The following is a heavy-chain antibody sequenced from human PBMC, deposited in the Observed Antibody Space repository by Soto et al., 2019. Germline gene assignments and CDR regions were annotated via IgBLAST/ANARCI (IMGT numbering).Heavy chain of an antibody. CDR1: GDSITSYY. CDR3: ASGGELPVWFDP. J-gene: IGHJ5*02. Sequence: QVQLQESGPGLVKPSETLSLTCTVSGDSITSYYWSWIRQPPGKGLEWVGYISYTGSTIYNPSPDSRANISLDTSKNQVSLSLNSVTVEDMAVYSCASGGELPVWFDPWGRGTLVTVSS. D-gene: IGHD3-10*01. CDR2: ISYTGST. V-gene: IGHV4-59*13.